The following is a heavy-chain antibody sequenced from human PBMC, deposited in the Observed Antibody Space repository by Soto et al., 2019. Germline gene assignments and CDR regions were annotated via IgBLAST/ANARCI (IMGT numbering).Heavy chain of an antibody. Sequence: GESLKISCKGPGYSFSTYWIAWVRQLPGRGLEWMGTIFPSDSDTRYSPSFQGQVTISADKSISTAYLQWSSLKASDITMYYCAITGYNSPFDYWGQGTLVTVSS. CDR3: AITGYNSPFDY. CDR2: IFPSDSDT. J-gene: IGHJ4*02. V-gene: IGHV5-51*01. D-gene: IGHD5-12*01. CDR1: GYSFSTYW.